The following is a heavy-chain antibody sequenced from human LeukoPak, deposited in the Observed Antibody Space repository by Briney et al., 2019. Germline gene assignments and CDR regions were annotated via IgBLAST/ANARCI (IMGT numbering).Heavy chain of an antibody. CDR2: ISAYNGNT. Sequence: ASVKVSCKASGYTFTSYGISWVRQAPGQGLEWMGWISAYNGNTNYAQKLQGRVTMTTNTSTSTAYRELRSLRSDDTAVYYCARGPKEAHMYNWFDPWGQGTLVTVSS. CDR1: GYTFTSYG. D-gene: IGHD2-21*01. V-gene: IGHV1-18*01. CDR3: ARGPKEAHMYNWFDP. J-gene: IGHJ5*02.